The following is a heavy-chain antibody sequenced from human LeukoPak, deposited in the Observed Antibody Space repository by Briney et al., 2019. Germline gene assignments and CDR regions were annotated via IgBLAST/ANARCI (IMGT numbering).Heavy chain of an antibody. J-gene: IGHJ4*02. V-gene: IGHV3-15*01. Sequence: GGSLRLSCAASGFAFLNYAMSWVRQAPKKGLEWVGRIKSKTDGGTTDYAAPVKGRFTISRDDSKNTLYLQMNGLKTEDTAVYYCISHTREWSFDYWGQGTLVAVSS. CDR3: ISHTREWSFDY. CDR2: IKSKTDGGTT. CDR1: GFAFLNYA. D-gene: IGHD3-3*01.